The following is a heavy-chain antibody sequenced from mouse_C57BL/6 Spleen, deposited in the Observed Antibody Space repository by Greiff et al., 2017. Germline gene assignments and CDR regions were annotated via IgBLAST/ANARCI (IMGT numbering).Heavy chain of an antibody. V-gene: IGHV1-72*01. CDR3: SKVYDGYGYYYAMDD. CDR1: GYTFTSYW. Sequence: QVQLQQPGAELVKPGASVKLSCKASGYTFTSYWMPWVKQRPGRGLEWIGRIDPNSGGTKYNEKFKSKATLTVDKPSSTAYIQLRRLTTVDSAVYDCSKVYDGYGYYYAMDDWGQGTSVTVSS. D-gene: IGHD2-3*01. J-gene: IGHJ4*01. CDR2: IDPNSGGT.